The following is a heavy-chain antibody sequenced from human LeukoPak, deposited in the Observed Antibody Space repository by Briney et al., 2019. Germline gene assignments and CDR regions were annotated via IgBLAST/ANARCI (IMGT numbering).Heavy chain of an antibody. D-gene: IGHD3-22*01. CDR2: IYHSGST. CDR1: GGSISSYY. V-gene: IGHV4-38-2*02. Sequence: PSETLSLTCTVSGGSISSYYWSWIRQPPGKGLEWIGSIYHSGSTYYNPSLKSRVTISVDTSKNQFSLKLSSVTAADTAVYYCARVCPYDSSGYSENWFDPWGQGTLVTVSS. J-gene: IGHJ5*02. CDR3: ARVCPYDSSGYSENWFDP.